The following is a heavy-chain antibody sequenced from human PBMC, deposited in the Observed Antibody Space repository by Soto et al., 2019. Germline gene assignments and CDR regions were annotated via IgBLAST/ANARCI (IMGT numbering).Heavy chain of an antibody. CDR1: GYTFTSYG. CDR2: ISAYNGNT. D-gene: IGHD3-22*01. V-gene: IGHV1-18*01. J-gene: IGHJ5*02. Sequence: ASVKVSCKASGYTFTSYGISWVRQAPGQGLEWMGWISAYNGNTNYAQKLQGRVTMTTDTSTSTAYMELRSLRSDDTAVYYCAREYYYDSSGYYGTSNWFDPWGQGTLVTVSS. CDR3: AREYYYDSSGYYGTSNWFDP.